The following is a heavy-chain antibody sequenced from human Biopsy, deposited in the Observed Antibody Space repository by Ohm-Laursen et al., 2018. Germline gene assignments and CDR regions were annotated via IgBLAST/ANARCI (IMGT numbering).Heavy chain of an antibody. V-gene: IGHV4-38-2*02. D-gene: IGHD2-2*01. J-gene: IGHJ6*02. Sequence: TPSLTCAVSGYSISSDYRWGWIRQAPGKTLEWLGNIFKDGNTHYNPSLRSRLIISIDTSKNQFSLMMTSVSGADTAVYYCARESALKWYQSLSYFNGMDVWGQGTTVTVSS. CDR2: IFKDGNT. CDR1: GYSISSDYR. CDR3: ARESALKWYQSLSYFNGMDV.